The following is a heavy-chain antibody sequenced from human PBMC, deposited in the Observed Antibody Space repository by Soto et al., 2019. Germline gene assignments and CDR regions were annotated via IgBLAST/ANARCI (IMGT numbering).Heavy chain of an antibody. CDR3: ARDRKYSSSPPDY. D-gene: IGHD6-6*01. V-gene: IGHV3-33*01. CDR1: GFTFSSYG. CDR2: IWYDGSNK. Sequence: PGGSLRLSCAASGFTFSSYGMHWVRQAPGKGLEWVAVIWYDGSNKYYADSVKGRFTISRDNSKNTLYLQMNSLRAEDTAVYYCARDRKYSSSPPDYWGQGTLVTVSS. J-gene: IGHJ4*02.